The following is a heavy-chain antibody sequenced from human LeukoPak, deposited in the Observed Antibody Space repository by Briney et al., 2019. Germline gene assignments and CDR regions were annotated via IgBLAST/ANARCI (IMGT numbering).Heavy chain of an antibody. CDR2: INHSGST. J-gene: IGHJ4*02. CDR1: GGSFSGYY. CDR3: ASAIVRPRVYYFDY. Sequence: PSETLSLTCAVYGGSFSGYYWSWIRQPPGKGLEWIGEINHSGSTNYNPSLKSRVTISVDTSKNQFSLKLSSVTAADTAVYYCASAIVRPRVYYFDYWGQGTLVTVSS. D-gene: IGHD3-10*01. V-gene: IGHV4-34*01.